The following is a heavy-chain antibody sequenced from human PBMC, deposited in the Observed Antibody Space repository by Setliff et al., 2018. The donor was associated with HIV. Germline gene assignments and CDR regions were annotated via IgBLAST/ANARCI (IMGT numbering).Heavy chain of an antibody. CDR2: INAGNGDT. V-gene: IGHV1-3*01. D-gene: IGHD5-12*01. CDR3: ARAWSTGYSGYVAPAY. CDR1: GYTFSAYA. Sequence: ASVKVSCKASGYTFSAYAIHWVRQAPGQRLEWMGWINAGNGDTKYSQKFQGRVTITRDTSASTAYMELSSLRSEDTAVYYCARAWSTGYSGYVAPAYWGQGTLVTVSS. J-gene: IGHJ4*02.